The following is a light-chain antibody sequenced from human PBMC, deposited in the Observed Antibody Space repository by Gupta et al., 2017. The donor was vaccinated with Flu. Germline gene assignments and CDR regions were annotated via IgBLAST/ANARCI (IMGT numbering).Light chain of an antibody. CDR3: SACDDDVNAWL. V-gene: IGLV1-47*01. J-gene: IGLJ3*02. CDR1: TSNIGSYF. CDR2: RIS. Sequence: QSVLTQLPSPSRSPALGVTVSCSGNTSNIGSYFVHWDQRPPRMAPRLLIQRISQLPSGVPDRFSGSKSGNSASLAISGLRSEDEATYSCSACDDDVNAWLFGGGTKLTVL.